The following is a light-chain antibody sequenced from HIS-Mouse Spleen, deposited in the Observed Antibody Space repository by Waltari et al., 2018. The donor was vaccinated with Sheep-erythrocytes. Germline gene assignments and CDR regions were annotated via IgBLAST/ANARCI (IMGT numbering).Light chain of an antibody. J-gene: IGLJ3*02. CDR1: SSDVGGDNY. CDR2: DVS. CDR3: CSYAGSYTFWV. V-gene: IGLV2-11*01. Sequence: QSALTQPRSVSGSPGQSVTISCTGTSSDVGGDNYFSWYQHHPGKAPKLMIYDVSKRPSGVPDRFSGSKSGNTASLTISGLQAEDEADYYCCSYAGSYTFWVFGGGTRLTVL.